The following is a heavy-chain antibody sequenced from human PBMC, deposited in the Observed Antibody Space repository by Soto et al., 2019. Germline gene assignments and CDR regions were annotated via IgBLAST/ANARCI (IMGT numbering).Heavy chain of an antibody. CDR1: GGSVGSNNW. Sequence: SETLSLTCVVSGGSVGSNNWWSWVRQAPGKGLEWLGEVYHSGTSRYSPSLKSRVTMSVDNSKNEFSLTLNFVTAADTAVYFWAGWKSTTFDIWGPGTMVTVSS. CDR2: VYHSGTS. CDR3: AGWKSTTFDI. V-gene: IGHV4-4*02. J-gene: IGHJ3*02. D-gene: IGHD1-1*01.